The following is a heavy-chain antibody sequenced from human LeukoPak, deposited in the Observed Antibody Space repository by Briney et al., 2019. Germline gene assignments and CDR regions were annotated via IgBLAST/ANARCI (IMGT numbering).Heavy chain of an antibody. CDR2: IYTSGST. CDR3: ARGQLRFLEWLSFNWFDP. Sequence: SETLSLTCTVSGGSISSGSCYWGWIRQPAGKGLEWIGRIYTSGSTNYNPSLKSRVTISVDTSKNQFSLKLSSVTAADTAVYYCARGQLRFLEWLSFNWFDPWGQGTLVTVSS. CDR1: GGSISSGSCY. D-gene: IGHD3-3*01. J-gene: IGHJ5*02. V-gene: IGHV4-61*02.